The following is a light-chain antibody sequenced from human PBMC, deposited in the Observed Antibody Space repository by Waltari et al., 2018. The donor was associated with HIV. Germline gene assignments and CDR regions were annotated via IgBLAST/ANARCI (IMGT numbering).Light chain of an antibody. Sequence: QSALTQPASVSGSPGQSITTSCTGTSSDVGTYNHVSWYQLHPGNVPKLMIYDVSKRPSGVSNRFSGSKSGDTASLTISGLQAEDEADYYCCSYAGSGTYVFGTGTKVTVL. CDR1: SSDVGTYNH. J-gene: IGLJ1*01. CDR3: CSYAGSGTYV. V-gene: IGLV2-23*02. CDR2: DVS.